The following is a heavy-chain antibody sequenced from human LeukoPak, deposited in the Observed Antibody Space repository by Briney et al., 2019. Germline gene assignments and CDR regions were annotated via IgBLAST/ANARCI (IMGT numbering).Heavy chain of an antibody. V-gene: IGHV3-15*01. D-gene: IGHD5-12*01. CDR2: IKSKTDGGTT. J-gene: IGHJ4*02. Sequence: PGGSLRLSCGASGFTFSNAWMSWVRHAPGKGREWGGRIKSKTDGGTTDYAAPVKGRFTISRDDSKNMLYLQMNSLKTEDTAVYYCTRSGYPFDYWGQGTLVTVSS. CDR1: GFTFSNAW. CDR3: TRSGYPFDY.